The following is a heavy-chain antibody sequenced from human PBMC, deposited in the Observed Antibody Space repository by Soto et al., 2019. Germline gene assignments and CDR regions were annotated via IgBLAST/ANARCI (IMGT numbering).Heavy chain of an antibody. Sequence: PSQTLSLTCTVADGSISSSSYYWGWIRQPPGKGLEWIGSIYYSGSTYYNPSLKSRVTISVDTSKNQFSLKLSSVTAADTAVYYCARRPDVTMVRGVPHYYYYGMDVWSQGTTVTVSS. V-gene: IGHV4-39*01. CDR2: IYYSGST. D-gene: IGHD3-10*01. J-gene: IGHJ6*02. CDR1: DGSISSSSYY. CDR3: ARRPDVTMVRGVPHYYYYGMDV.